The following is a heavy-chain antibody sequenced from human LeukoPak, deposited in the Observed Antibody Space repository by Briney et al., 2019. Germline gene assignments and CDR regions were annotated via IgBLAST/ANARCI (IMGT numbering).Heavy chain of an antibody. CDR3: AKCWNSGRNYYIDV. CDR1: GGFFSNHY. Sequence: SEPLSLTCAVYGGFFSNHYWSGIRQPPGKGLEWIGEINDSGRTNYNPSLMSRVTVSVDTSKNQFSLRLTSVTATDTAVYYCAKCWNSGRNYYIDVWGNGATVSVSS. CDR2: INDSGRT. J-gene: IGHJ6*03. D-gene: IGHD1-7*01. V-gene: IGHV4-34*01.